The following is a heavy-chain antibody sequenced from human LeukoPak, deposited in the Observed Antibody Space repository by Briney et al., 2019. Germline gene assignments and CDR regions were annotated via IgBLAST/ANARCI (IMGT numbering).Heavy chain of an antibody. CDR2: INPNSGGT. J-gene: IGHJ4*02. D-gene: IGHD1-1*01. CDR3: ARAAPTILSAYYFDY. CDR1: GYTFTGYY. V-gene: IGHV1-2*02. Sequence: GASVKVSFKASGYTFTGYYMHWVRQAPGQGLEWMGWINPNSGGTNYAQKFQGRVTMTRDTSISTAYMELSRLRSEDTAVYYCARAAPTILSAYYFDYWGQGTLVTVSS.